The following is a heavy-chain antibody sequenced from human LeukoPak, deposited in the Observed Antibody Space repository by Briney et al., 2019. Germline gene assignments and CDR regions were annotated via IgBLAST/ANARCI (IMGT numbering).Heavy chain of an antibody. CDR2: MNPKSGDT. V-gene: IGHV1-8*02. CDR3: ARGRYMDV. Sequence: ASVKVSCKTSGYIFIDYEVSWVRQVPGQGLEWMGWMNPKSGDTGYEQKFQGRITITRDSSISTVYMELSSLRSEDTALYYCARGRYMDVWGKGTTVTVSS. CDR1: GYIFIDYE. J-gene: IGHJ6*03.